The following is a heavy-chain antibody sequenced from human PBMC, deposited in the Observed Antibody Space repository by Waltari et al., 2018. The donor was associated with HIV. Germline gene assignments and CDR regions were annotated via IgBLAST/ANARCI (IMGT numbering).Heavy chain of an antibody. J-gene: IGHJ4*02. Sequence: EVQLLESGGGLVQPGGSLRLSCAASGFIFSSYAMTWVRQAPGKGLGWVSLMSGSGRRPYFADSVKGRFTISRDNSKNTLYLQMNSLRAEDTAVYYCAREGSFSSSGSFGDYWGQGTLVTVSS. CDR1: GFIFSSYA. CDR2: MSGSGRRP. D-gene: IGHD1-26*01. CDR3: AREGSFSSSGSFGDY. V-gene: IGHV3-23*01.